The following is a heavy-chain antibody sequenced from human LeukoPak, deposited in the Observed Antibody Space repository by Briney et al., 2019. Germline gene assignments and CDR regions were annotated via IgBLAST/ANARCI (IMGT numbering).Heavy chain of an antibody. V-gene: IGHV3-23*01. CDR3: AKYGGWYPVGYYFDY. D-gene: IGHD6-19*01. CDR2: ISGSGGST. J-gene: IGHJ4*02. Sequence: GGSLRLSCAASGFTFSSYAMSWVRQAPGKGLEWVSGISGSGGSTYYADSVKGRFTISRDNSKNTLFLQMNSLRAEDTAVYYCAKYGGWYPVGYYFDYWGQGTLVTVSS. CDR1: GFTFSSYA.